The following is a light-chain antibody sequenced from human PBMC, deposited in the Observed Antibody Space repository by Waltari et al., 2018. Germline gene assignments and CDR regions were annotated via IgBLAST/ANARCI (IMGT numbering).Light chain of an antibody. Sequence: EIQMTQSPSSLSASFGDSVNLTCRASQGIGNSLAWYQQKPGKAPKLLLYAASRLESGVPSRFSGSGSGTDYTLTIIGLQSEDVATYYCQQYYSKPLTFGGGTKVEIK. CDR3: QQYYSKPLT. J-gene: IGKJ4*01. V-gene: IGKV1-NL1*01. CDR1: QGIGNS. CDR2: AAS.